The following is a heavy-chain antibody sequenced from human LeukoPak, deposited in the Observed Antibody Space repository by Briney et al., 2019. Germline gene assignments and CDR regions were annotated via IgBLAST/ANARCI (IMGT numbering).Heavy chain of an antibody. CDR3: ANAYSISWSGFDY. D-gene: IGHD6-13*01. Sequence: GGSLRLSCAASGFTFSTFAMRWVRQAPGKGLEWVSGISGGGGSTYYADSVKGRFTVSRDNSKNTLYLQMNSLRAEDTAVYFCANAYSISWSGFDYWGQGTLVTVSS. V-gene: IGHV3-23*01. CDR1: GFTFSTFA. J-gene: IGHJ4*02. CDR2: ISGGGGST.